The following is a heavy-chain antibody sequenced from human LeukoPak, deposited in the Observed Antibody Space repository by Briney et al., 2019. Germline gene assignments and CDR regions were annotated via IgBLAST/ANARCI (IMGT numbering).Heavy chain of an antibody. V-gene: IGHV4-59*01. J-gene: IGHJ6*03. Sequence: SETLSLTCTVSGGSISSYYWSWIRQPPGKGLEWIGYIYYSGSTNYNPSLKSRVTISVDTSKNQFSLKLSSVTAADTAVYYCARERSYSSSWYGGGRYYYYYYMDVWGKGTTVTVSS. CDR3: ARERSYSSSWYGGGRYYYYYYMDV. CDR1: GGSISSYY. CDR2: IYYSGST. D-gene: IGHD6-13*01.